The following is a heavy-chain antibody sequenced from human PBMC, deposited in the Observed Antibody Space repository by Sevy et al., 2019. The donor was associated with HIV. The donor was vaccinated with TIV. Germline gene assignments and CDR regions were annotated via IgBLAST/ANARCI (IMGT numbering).Heavy chain of an antibody. CDR2: IYSGGST. D-gene: IGHD3-22*01. CDR1: GFTVSSNY. J-gene: IGHJ2*01. Sequence: GSLRLSCAASGFTVSSNYMSWVRQAPGKGLEWVSVIYSGGSTYYPVSVKGRFTISRDNSKNTLYLQMNSLRAEDTAVYYCTRDSPYYDSSGYYRNWYVDLWGRGTLVTVSS. V-gene: IGHV3-53*01. CDR3: TRDSPYYDSSGYYRNWYVDL.